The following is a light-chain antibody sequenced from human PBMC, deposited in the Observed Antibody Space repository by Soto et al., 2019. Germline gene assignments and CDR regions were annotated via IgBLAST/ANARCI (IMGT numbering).Light chain of an antibody. Sequence: DIQITQSPSTLSGSVGDRVTITCRASQTISSWLAWYQQKPGKAPKLLIYKASTLKSGVPSRFSGSGSGTEFTLTISSLQPDDFATYYCQHYNSYSEACGQGTRWIS. J-gene: IGKJ1*01. CDR3: QHYNSYSEA. CDR1: QTISSW. V-gene: IGKV1-5*03. CDR2: KAS.